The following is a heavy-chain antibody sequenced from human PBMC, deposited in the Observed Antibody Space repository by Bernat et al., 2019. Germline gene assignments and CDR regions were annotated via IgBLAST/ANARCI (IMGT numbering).Heavy chain of an antibody. CDR3: ARGRFTTMIVVAVLDY. Sequence: QVQLVESGGGVVQPGRSLRLSCAASGFTFSSYGMHWVRQAPGKGLGWVAGIWYDGSNKYYANSVKGRFTIARDNSKNTLYLQMNSLGAEDTAVYYCARGRFTTMIVVAVLDYWGQGTLVTVSS. V-gene: IGHV3-33*01. D-gene: IGHD3-22*01. J-gene: IGHJ4*02. CDR2: IWYDGSNK. CDR1: GFTFSSYG.